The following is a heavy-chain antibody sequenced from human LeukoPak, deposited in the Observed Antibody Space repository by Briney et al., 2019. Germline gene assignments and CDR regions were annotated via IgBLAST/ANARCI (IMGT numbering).Heavy chain of an antibody. Sequence: SETLSLTCTVSGGSISSYYWSWIRQPPGKGLEWIGYIYYSGGTYYNPSLKSRVTISVDTSKNQFSLKLSSVTAADTAVYYCARDGPPMAFDYWGQGTLVTVSS. CDR3: ARDGPPMAFDY. CDR1: GGSISSYY. D-gene: IGHD5-24*01. CDR2: IYYSGGT. V-gene: IGHV4-59*06. J-gene: IGHJ4*02.